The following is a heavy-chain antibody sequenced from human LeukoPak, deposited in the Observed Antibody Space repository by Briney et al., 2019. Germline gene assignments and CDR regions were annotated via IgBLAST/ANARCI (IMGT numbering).Heavy chain of an antibody. D-gene: IGHD1-26*01. CDR1: GYTFTSYG. CDR2: ISAYNGNT. J-gene: IGHJ3*02. Sequence: ASVKVSCKASGYTFTSYGISWVRQAPGQGLEWMGWISAYNGNTNYAQKLQGRVTMTTDTSTSTAYVELRSLRSDDTAVYYCARAGSYFDAFDIWGQGTMVTVSS. V-gene: IGHV1-18*01. CDR3: ARAGSYFDAFDI.